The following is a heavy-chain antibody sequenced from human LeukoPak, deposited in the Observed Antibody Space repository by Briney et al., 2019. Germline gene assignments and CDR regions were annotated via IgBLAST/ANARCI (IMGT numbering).Heavy chain of an antibody. CDR2: IYYSGST. CDR1: GGSISSSSYS. CDR3: ARFSIYDILTGYEPFDY. D-gene: IGHD3-9*01. Sequence: SETLSLTCTVSGGSISSSSYSWGWIRQPPGKGLEWIGSIYYSGSTYYNPSLKSRVTISVDTSKNQFSLKLSSVTAADTAVYYCARFSIYDILTGYEPFDYWGQGTLVTVSS. J-gene: IGHJ4*02. V-gene: IGHV4-39*01.